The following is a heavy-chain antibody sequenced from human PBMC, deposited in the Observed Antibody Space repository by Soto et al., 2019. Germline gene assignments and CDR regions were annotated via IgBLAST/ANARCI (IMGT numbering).Heavy chain of an antibody. CDR2: IYTSGST. CDR1: GGSISSYY. CDR3: ARAGRNDFWSGHYYYGMDV. V-gene: IGHV4-4*07. J-gene: IGHJ6*02. Sequence: PSETLSLTCTVSGGSISSYYWSWIRQPAGKGLEWIGRIYTSGSTNYNPSLKSRVTMSVDTSKNQFSLKLSSVTAADTAVYYCARAGRNDFWSGHYYYGMDVWGQGTTVTVSS. D-gene: IGHD3-3*01.